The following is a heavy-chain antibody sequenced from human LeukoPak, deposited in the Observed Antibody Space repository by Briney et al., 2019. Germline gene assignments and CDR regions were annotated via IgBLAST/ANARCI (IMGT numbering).Heavy chain of an antibody. CDR2: IYYSGST. CDR1: GYSISSGYD. V-gene: IGHV4-38-2*02. CDR3: ARRGPIYGSGSYDY. D-gene: IGHD3-10*01. J-gene: IGHJ4*02. Sequence: SETLSLTCTVSGYSISSGYDWGWIRQPPGKGLEWIGSIYYSGSTYYNPSLKSRVTISVDTSKNHFSLKLSSVTAADTAVYYCARRGPIYGSGSYDYWGQGTLVTVSS.